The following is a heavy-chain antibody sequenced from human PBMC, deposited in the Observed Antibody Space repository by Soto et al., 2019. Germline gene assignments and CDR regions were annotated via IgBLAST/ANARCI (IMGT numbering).Heavy chain of an antibody. J-gene: IGHJ4*02. CDR1: GYTFPSYY. Sequence: QVQLVQSGAEVKKPGASVKVSCKASGYTFPSYYIHWVRQAPGQGLEWMGIINPSVGSTTYAQKLQGRVTMTRDTSTSTVYMELSSLRSEDTAVYYCARGGYYDSKHFSYWGQGTLVTVSS. CDR2: INPSVGST. V-gene: IGHV1-46*01. D-gene: IGHD3-22*01. CDR3: ARGGYYDSKHFSY.